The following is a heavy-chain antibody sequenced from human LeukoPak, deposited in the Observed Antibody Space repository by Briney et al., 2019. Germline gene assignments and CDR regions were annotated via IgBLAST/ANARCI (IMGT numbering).Heavy chain of an antibody. CDR2: IYYSGST. CDR1: GGSISSYY. D-gene: IGHD5-24*01. CDR3: ARSRWRLDY. V-gene: IGHV4-59*01. J-gene: IGHJ4*02. Sequence: SETLSLTCTVSGGSISSYYWSWIRQAPGKGLEWIGYIYYSGSTNYNPSLKSRVTISVGTSKNQFSLKLNSVTAADTAVYYCARSRWRLDYWGQGTLVTVSS.